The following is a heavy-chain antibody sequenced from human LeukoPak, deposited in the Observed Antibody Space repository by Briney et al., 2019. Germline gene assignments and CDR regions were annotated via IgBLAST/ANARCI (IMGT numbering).Heavy chain of an antibody. J-gene: IGHJ4*02. V-gene: IGHV4-59*01. CDR2: IYYSGST. CDR3: ARTGSTVTMLYPFDH. Sequence: PSETLSLTCTVSGGSIRSYYWSWIRQPPGKGLEWIGYIYYSGSTNYNPSLKSRVSISVDTSKDQFSLKLSSVTAADTAVYYCARTGSTVTMLYPFDHWGQGTLVTVSS. D-gene: IGHD4-17*01. CDR1: GGSIRSYY.